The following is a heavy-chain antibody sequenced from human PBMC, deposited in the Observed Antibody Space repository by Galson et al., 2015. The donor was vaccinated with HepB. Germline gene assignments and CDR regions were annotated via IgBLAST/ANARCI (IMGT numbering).Heavy chain of an antibody. J-gene: IGHJ4*02. Sequence: SLRLSCAASGFTFSSYGMHWVRQAPGKGLEWVAVIWYDGSNKYYADSVKGRFTISRDNSKNTLYLQMNSLRAEDTAVYYCARAWGGIYFDYWGQGTLVTVSS. CDR1: GFTFSSYG. CDR3: ARAWGGIYFDY. D-gene: IGHD7-27*01. CDR2: IWYDGSNK. V-gene: IGHV3-33*01.